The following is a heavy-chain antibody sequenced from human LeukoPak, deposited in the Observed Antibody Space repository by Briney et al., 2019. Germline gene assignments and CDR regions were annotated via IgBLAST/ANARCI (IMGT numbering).Heavy chain of an antibody. D-gene: IGHD5-24*01. CDR1: EFTSTTSA. J-gene: IGHJ3*02. CDR3: ASEPPPRRDGYNPWAFDI. CDR2: IVVGSGTT. V-gene: IGHV1-58*02. Sequence: SVKVSCKASEFTSTTSAMQWVRQARGQRPEWIGWIVVGSGTTNYAQNFQERVTITRDMSTSTVYMELSSLRSEDTAVYYCASEPPPRRDGYNPWAFDIWGQGTMVTVSS.